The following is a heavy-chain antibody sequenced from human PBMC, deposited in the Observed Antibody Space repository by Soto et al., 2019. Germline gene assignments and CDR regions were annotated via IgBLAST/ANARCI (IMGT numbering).Heavy chain of an antibody. V-gene: IGHV4-59*01. CDR1: GGSISSYY. D-gene: IGHD2-2*01. CDR3: ARGGGSPYHDHEFDY. CDR2: IYYRGTT. Sequence: SETLSLTCTVSGGSISSYYWSWIRKPPGQGPEWIGCIYYRGTTNYNASFNSRVTISVDTSKNQFSLKLTSVTTADTAVYYCARGGGSPYHDHEFDYWGQGILVTVSS. J-gene: IGHJ4*02.